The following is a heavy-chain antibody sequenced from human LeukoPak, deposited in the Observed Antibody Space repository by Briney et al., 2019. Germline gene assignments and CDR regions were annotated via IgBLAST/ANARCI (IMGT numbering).Heavy chain of an antibody. D-gene: IGHD3-3*01. CDR2: INPNSGGT. CDR3: ARDPYYDFWSGGAFDI. J-gene: IGHJ3*02. Sequence: GASVKVSCKASGYTFTGYYMHWVRQAPGQGLEWMGWINPNSGGTNYAQKFQGRVTMTRDTSISTAYMELSRLRSDDTAVYYCARDPYYDFWSGGAFDIWGQGTMVTVSS. CDR1: GYTFTGYY. V-gene: IGHV1-2*02.